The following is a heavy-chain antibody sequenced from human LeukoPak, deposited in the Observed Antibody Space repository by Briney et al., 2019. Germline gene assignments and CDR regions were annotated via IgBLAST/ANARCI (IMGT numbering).Heavy chain of an antibody. J-gene: IGHJ3*02. Sequence: GGSLRLSCAASGFTFSSSWMSWVRQAPGKGLEWVANINLEGSDNYYVDSVKDRFTIFRDNAKNSLYLQMSSLRADETAAFYCARLAPYSGYGSDAYDIWGQGAMVTVSS. D-gene: IGHD5-12*01. V-gene: IGHV3-7*01. CDR1: GFTFSSSW. CDR2: INLEGSDN. CDR3: ARLAPYSGYGSDAYDI.